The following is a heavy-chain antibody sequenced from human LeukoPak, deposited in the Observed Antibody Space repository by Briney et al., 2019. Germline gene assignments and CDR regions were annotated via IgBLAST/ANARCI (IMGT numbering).Heavy chain of an antibody. CDR1: GFTFDDYA. CDR3: AKDIPPYE. J-gene: IGHJ4*02. Sequence: GGSLRLSCAASGFTFDDYAMHWARQAPGKGLEWVSGISWNSGSIGYADSVKGRFTISRDNAKNSLYLQMNSLRAEDTALYYCAKDIPPYEWGQGTLVTVSS. D-gene: IGHD2-21*01. V-gene: IGHV3-9*01. CDR2: ISWNSGSI.